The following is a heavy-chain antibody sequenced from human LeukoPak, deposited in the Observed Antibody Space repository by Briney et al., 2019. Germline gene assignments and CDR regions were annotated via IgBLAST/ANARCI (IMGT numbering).Heavy chain of an antibody. CDR1: GFSLSSYG. D-gene: IGHD5-12*01. J-gene: IGHJ4*02. V-gene: IGHV3-33*05. Sequence: GGSLRLSCTASGFSLSSYGTHWVRQAPGKGLEWVAVISYDGSNKYYADSVKGRFTISRDNSKNTLFLQLNSLRAEDTAVYYCAKDRADVVPTMVLDYWGQGTLVTVSS. CDR3: AKDRADVVPTMVLDY. CDR2: ISYDGSNK.